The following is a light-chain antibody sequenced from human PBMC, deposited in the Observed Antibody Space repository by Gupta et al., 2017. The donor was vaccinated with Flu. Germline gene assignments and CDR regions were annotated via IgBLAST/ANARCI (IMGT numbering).Light chain of an antibody. Sequence: EIVLTQSPGSLSLSPGERATLSCRTSQSVSNSYLAWYQQKPGQAPRPLIHDAASRATGSPDRSSGSGSGTDVTLTISRLEPEDFAVYYCQQYGSSPWTFGQGTKVEIK. CDR1: QSVSNSY. CDR2: DAA. CDR3: QQYGSSPWT. J-gene: IGKJ1*01. V-gene: IGKV3-20*01.